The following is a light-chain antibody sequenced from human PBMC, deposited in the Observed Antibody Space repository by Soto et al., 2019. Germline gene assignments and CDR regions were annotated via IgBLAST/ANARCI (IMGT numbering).Light chain of an antibody. CDR2: STD. V-gene: IGLV1-44*01. J-gene: IGLJ7*01. CDR3: AAWDDNLYGLV. CDR1: YSNIGSNT. Sequence: QSVLTQPPSASGTPGQRVTISCSGSYSNIGSNTVNWYQHLPGTAPKLLIYSTDQRPSGVPDRFSGSKSGTSASLAISGLQSDDEADYYCAAWDDNLYGLVFGGGTQLTVL.